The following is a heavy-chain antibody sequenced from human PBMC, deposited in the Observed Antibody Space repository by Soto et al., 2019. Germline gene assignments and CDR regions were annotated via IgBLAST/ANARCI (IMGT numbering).Heavy chain of an antibody. CDR1: GGFTSRGGYY. CDR3: ARDPEGDPYDYFAY. V-gene: IGHV4-31*02. D-gene: IGHD3-22*01. Sequence: PSEARCHSRTVSGGFTSRGGYYGSWIRQQPGKGLEYIGYIYHSGSTYYNPSLKSRLTISVDTSKNQFSLRLTSVTAADTAVYLCARDPEGDPYDYFAYCGQRTPVIGSS. J-gene: IGHJ4*01. CDR2: IYHSGST.